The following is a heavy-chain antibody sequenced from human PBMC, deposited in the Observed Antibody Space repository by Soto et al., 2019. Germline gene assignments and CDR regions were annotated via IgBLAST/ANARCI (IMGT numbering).Heavy chain of an antibody. CDR1: GGSVSNASFY. Sequence: QVQLQESGPGLVKPSETLSLTCSVSGGSVSNASFYWTWIRQAPGTGLEYIGYIFYTGVTNYNPSLRRRVTLPLDSSKNHFSLKLNSMTAADTAVYYCVRVLDSSWYADLWGRGTLVTVSS. J-gene: IGHJ2*01. D-gene: IGHD3-22*01. V-gene: IGHV4-61*03. CDR3: VRVLDSSWYADL. CDR2: IFYTGVT.